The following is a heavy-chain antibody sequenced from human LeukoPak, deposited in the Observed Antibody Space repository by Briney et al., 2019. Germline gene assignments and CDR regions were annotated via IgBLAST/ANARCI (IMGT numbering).Heavy chain of an antibody. V-gene: IGHV1-46*01. CDR1: GYTFTSYY. D-gene: IGHD2-2*01. J-gene: IGHJ4*02. Sequence: GASVKVSCKASGYTFTSYYMHWVRQAPGQGLEWMGIINPSGGSTSYAQKFQGRVTMTRDTSTSTAYMELRSLRPDDTAVYYCARVPPSAHQLLSSDYWGQGTQVTVSS. CDR2: INPSGGST. CDR3: ARVPPSAHQLLSSDY.